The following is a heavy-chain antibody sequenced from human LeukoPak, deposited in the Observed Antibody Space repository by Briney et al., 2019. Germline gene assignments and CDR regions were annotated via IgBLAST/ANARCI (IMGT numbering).Heavy chain of an antibody. CDR1: GTSISSYY. CDR3: ARHQLWYYFDY. J-gene: IGHJ4*02. CDR2: IYYSGST. V-gene: IGHV4-59*08. Sequence: SETLFLTCTVSGTSISSYYWSWIRQPPGKGLEWIGYIYYSGSTNYNPSLKSRVTISVDTSNNQFSLKLTSVTAADTAVYYCARHQLWYYFDYWGQGTLVTVSS. D-gene: IGHD1-1*01.